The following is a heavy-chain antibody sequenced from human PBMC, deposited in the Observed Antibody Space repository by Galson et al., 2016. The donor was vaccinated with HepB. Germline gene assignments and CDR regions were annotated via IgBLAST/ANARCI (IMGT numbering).Heavy chain of an antibody. V-gene: IGHV3-23*01. CDR1: GFTFGRYA. J-gene: IGHJ4*02. CDR2: ISGDGGST. Sequence: SLRLSCAASGFTFGRYAMSWVRQAPGKGLEWVSAISGDGGSTYYAGSVQGRFTSSRDRSTNTMYLQMNSLRTDDTAVYYCARFTQEWLDRVCYFDYWGQGT. D-gene: IGHD6-19*01. CDR3: ARFTQEWLDRVCYFDY.